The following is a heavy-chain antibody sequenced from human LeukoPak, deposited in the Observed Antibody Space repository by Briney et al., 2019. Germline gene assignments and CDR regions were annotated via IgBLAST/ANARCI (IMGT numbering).Heavy chain of an antibody. Sequence: PGGSLRLSCAASGFTFSSYEMNWVRQAPGQGLEWVSYISSSGSTMSYADSVKGRFSISRYNAKNSLYLQLSSLRAEDTAVYYCAREVSSGWSNDDAFDIWGQGTMVTVSS. V-gene: IGHV3-48*03. CDR3: AREVSSGWSNDDAFDI. J-gene: IGHJ3*02. CDR2: ISSSGSTM. CDR1: GFTFSSYE. D-gene: IGHD6-19*01.